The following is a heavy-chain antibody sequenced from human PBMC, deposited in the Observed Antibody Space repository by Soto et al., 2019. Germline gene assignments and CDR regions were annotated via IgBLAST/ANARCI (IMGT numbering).Heavy chain of an antibody. Sequence: ASEVSCKASGYTFTSYAMHWVRQAPGQRLEWMGWINAGNGNTKYSQKFQGRVTITRDTSASTAYMELSSLRSEDTAVYYCARVSCSGGSYYADYFDYWGQGTLVTVSS. CDR2: INAGNGNT. CDR1: GYTFTSYA. V-gene: IGHV1-3*01. D-gene: IGHD2-15*01. CDR3: ARVSCSGGSYYADYFDY. J-gene: IGHJ4*02.